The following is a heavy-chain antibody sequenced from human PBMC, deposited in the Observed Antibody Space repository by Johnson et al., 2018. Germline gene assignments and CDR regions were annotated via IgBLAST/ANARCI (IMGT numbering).Heavy chain of an antibody. CDR3: ARGRIAAAGMAQYFQH. CDR1: GFIFNTFA. J-gene: IGHJ1*01. CDR2: LSYDGTLK. Sequence: QVQLVESGGGVVQPGRSLRLSCVASGFIFNTFAMHWVRQAPGKGLEWVATLSYDGTLKYYTDSVKGRLTISRDNSQNTLWLQMDSLRAEDTAMYYCARGRIAAAGMAQYFQHWGQGTLVTVSS. D-gene: IGHD6-13*01. V-gene: IGHV3-30*14.